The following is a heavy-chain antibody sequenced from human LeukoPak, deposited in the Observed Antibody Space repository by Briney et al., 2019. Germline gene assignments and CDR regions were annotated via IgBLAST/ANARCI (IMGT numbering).Heavy chain of an antibody. D-gene: IGHD3-16*01. J-gene: IGHJ3*02. V-gene: IGHV3-74*01. CDR2: LDSSGTNA. Sequence: GGSLRLSCVASEFTLSNYWMHWVRQAPGKGLVWVSRLDSSGTNAVYADSVKGRFTISRDNAKNSLYLQMNSLRAEDTAVYYCARGGGGGAFDIWGQGTMVTVSS. CDR3: ARGGGGGAFDI. CDR1: EFTLSNYW.